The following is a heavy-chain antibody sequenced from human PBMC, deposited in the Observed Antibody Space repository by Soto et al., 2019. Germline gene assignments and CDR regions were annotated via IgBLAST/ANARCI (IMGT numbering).Heavy chain of an antibody. CDR1: GGSISSGDYY. V-gene: IGHV4-39*07. CDR3: ARGGGIVVVPAAILGFDY. CDR2: INHSGST. D-gene: IGHD2-2*01. J-gene: IGHJ4*02. Sequence: SETLSLTCTVSGGSISSGDYYWSWIRQPPGKGLEWIGEINHSGSTNYNPSLKSRVTISVDTSKNQFSLKLSSVTAAETPVYYCARGGGIVVVPAAILGFDYWGQGTLVTVGS.